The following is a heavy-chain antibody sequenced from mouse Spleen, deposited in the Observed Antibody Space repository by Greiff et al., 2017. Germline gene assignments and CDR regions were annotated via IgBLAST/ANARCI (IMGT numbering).Heavy chain of an antibody. Sequence: QVQLKQSGPELVKPGASVKISCKASGYAFSSSWMNWVKQRPGKGLEWIGRIYPGDGDTNYNGKFKGKATLTADKSSSTAYMQLSSLTSEDSAVYFCAKGLLYSYYYAMDYWGQGTSVTVSS. CDR3: AKGLLYSYYYAMDY. V-gene: IGHV1-82*01. CDR2: IYPGDGDT. CDR1: GYAFSSSW. J-gene: IGHJ4*01. D-gene: IGHD2-12*01.